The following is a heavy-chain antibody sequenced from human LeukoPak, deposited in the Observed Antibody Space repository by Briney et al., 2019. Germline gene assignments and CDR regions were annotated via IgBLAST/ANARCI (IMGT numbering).Heavy chain of an antibody. J-gene: IGHJ5*02. Sequence: SETLSLTCTVSGDSISSYYWSWIRQPPGKGLEWIGEINHSGSTNYNPSLKSRVTISIDTSKNQFSLKLSSVTAADTAVYYCARRVESGWHQGWFDPWGQGTLVTVSS. CDR3: ARRVESGWHQGWFDP. V-gene: IGHV4-34*01. CDR2: INHSGST. D-gene: IGHD6-19*01. CDR1: GDSISSYY.